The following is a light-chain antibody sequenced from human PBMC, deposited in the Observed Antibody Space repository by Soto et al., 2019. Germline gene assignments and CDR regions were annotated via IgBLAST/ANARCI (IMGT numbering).Light chain of an antibody. CDR2: DDS. V-gene: IGLV3-21*02. J-gene: IGLJ2*01. Sequence: SYELPQPPSVSVAPGQTARITCGGNNIGSKSVHWYQQKPGQAPVLVVYDDSDRPSGIPERFSGSNSGNTATLTISRVEAGDEADYYCQVWDSSSDHLVFGGGTQLTVL. CDR1: NIGSKS. CDR3: QVWDSSSDHLV.